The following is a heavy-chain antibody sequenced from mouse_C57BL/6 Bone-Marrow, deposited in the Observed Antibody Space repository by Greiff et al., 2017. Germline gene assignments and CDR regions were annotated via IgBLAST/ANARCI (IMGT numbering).Heavy chain of an antibody. CDR1: GFTFSSYA. V-gene: IGHV5-4*01. CDR3: AREDYGSSQFAY. Sequence: EVKLMESGGGLVKPGGSLKLSCAASGFTFSSYAMSWVPQTPEKRLEWVATISDGGSYTYYPDNVKGRFTISRDNAKNNLYLQMSHLKSEDTAMYYCAREDYGSSQFAYWGQGTLVTVSA. CDR2: ISDGGSYT. D-gene: IGHD1-1*01. J-gene: IGHJ3*01.